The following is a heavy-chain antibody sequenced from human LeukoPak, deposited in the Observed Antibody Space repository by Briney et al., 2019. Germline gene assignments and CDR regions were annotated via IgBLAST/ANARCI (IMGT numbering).Heavy chain of an antibody. Sequence: ETLSLTCTDSGGSISSSSYYWGWIRQPPGKGLEWVSFIYSGDNTYYAGSAKGRFTICRDNSKNTLYLQMTRLRAEDTAEYYCAKAQGRAYDILTGYYKGPRYAFDIWGQGTMVTVSS. CDR3: AKAQGRAYDILTGYYKGPRYAFDI. V-gene: IGHV3-66*02. CDR1: GGSISSSSYY. CDR2: IYSGDNT. J-gene: IGHJ3*02. D-gene: IGHD3-9*01.